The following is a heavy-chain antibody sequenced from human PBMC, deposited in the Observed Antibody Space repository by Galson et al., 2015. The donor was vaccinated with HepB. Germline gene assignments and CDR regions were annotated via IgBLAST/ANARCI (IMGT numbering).Heavy chain of an antibody. Sequence: SLRLSCAASGFTFSSYDMHWVRQATGKGLEWVSAIGTAGDTYYPGSVKGRFTISRENAKNSLYLQMNSLRAGDTAVYYCARVTGYSGYPDAFDIWGQGTMVTVSS. J-gene: IGHJ3*02. D-gene: IGHD5-12*01. CDR3: ARVTGYSGYPDAFDI. CDR2: IGTAGDT. V-gene: IGHV3-13*01. CDR1: GFTFSSYD.